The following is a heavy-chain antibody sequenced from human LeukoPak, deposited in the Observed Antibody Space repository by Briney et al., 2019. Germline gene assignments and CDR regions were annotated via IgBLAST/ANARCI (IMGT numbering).Heavy chain of an antibody. CDR3: ARTTDGSSLDY. D-gene: IGHD1-1*01. CDR1: GYTFTSYG. J-gene: IGHJ4*02. CDR2: ISAYNGNT. V-gene: IGHV1-18*01. Sequence: ASVKVSCKASGYTFTSYGISWVRQAPGQGLEWMGWISAYNGNTNYAQKLQGRVTMTTDTSTSTAYMELGSLTSDDTAFYYCARTTDGSSLDYWGQGTLVTVSS.